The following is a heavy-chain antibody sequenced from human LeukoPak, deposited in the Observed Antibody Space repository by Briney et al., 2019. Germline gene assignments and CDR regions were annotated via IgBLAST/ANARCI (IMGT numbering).Heavy chain of an antibody. V-gene: IGHV3-7*01. D-gene: IGHD3-10*01. CDR2: IKPDGSAQ. CDR1: GFTFSRYW. J-gene: IGHJ4*02. Sequence: GGSLRLSCAASGFTFSRYWMSWVRQTSGKRLEWVANIKPDGSAQNRVNSMRGRITLSRDNAKEVLYLQMNSLTAEDTAVYYCAREGVPFARDYWGQGTLVTVSS. CDR3: AREGVPFARDY.